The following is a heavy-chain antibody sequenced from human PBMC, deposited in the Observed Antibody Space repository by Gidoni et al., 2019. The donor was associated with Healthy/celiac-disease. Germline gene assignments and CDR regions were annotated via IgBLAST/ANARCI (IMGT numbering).Heavy chain of an antibody. V-gene: IGHV3-43*01. J-gene: IGHJ4*02. CDR3: AKEHYYYGSGTTAPFDY. D-gene: IGHD3-10*01. CDR1: GFTFDDST. CDR2: ISWDGGST. Sequence: EVQLVESGGVVVQPGGSLRLSCAASGFTFDDSTMHWVRQAPGKGLEWVSLISWDGGSTYYADSVKGRFTISRDNSKNSLYLQMNSLRTEDTALYYCAKEHYYYGSGTTAPFDYWGQGTLVTVSS.